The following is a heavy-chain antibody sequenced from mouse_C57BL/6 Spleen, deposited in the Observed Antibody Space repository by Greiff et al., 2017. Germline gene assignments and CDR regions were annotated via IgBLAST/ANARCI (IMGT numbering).Heavy chain of an antibody. V-gene: IGHV1-42*01. Sequence: VQLQQSGPELVKPGASVKISCKASGYSFTGYYMNWVKQSPEKSLEWIGEINPSTGGTTYNQKFKAKATLTVDKSSSTAYMQLKSLTSEDSAVYYCASYDYDEGDFHYWGQGTTLTVSS. CDR1: GYSFTGYY. D-gene: IGHD2-4*01. J-gene: IGHJ2*01. CDR2: INPSTGGT. CDR3: ASYDYDEGDFHY.